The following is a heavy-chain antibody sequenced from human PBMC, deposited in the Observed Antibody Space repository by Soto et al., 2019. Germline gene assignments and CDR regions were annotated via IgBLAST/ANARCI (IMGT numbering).Heavy chain of an antibody. CDR1: GFTFSNAW. V-gene: IGHV3-15*01. D-gene: IGHD2-15*01. CDR3: TTDSSFVVVVAATPAG. J-gene: IGHJ4*02. Sequence: GGSLRLSCAASGFTFSNAWMSWVRQAPGKGLEWVGRIKSKTDGGTTDYAAPVKGRFTISRDDSKNTLYLQMNSLKTEDTAVYYCTTDSSFVVVVAATPAGWGQGTLVTVSS. CDR2: IKSKTDGGTT.